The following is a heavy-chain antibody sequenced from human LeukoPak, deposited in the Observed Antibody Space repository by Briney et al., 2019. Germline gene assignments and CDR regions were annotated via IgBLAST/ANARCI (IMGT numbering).Heavy chain of an antibody. D-gene: IGHD3-22*01. V-gene: IGHV1-18*01. CDR2: ISAYNGNT. J-gene: IGHJ5*02. Sequence: ASVKVSCKASGYTFTSYGISWVRQAPGQGLEWMGWISAYNGNTNYAQKLQGRVTMTTDTSTSTAYMELRSLRSDDTAVYYCARVEGYDTRGWWLDPWGQGTLVTVSS. CDR1: GYTFTSYG. CDR3: ARVEGYDTRGWWLDP.